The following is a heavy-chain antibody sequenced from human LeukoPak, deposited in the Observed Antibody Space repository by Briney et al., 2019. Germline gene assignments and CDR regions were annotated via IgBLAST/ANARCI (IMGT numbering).Heavy chain of an antibody. Sequence: GASVKVSCTVSGSTLTKISIDWVRQAPGKGLERMGSLSPRDGETSDAQKFQGRFNMTADTSTATAYMEMSSLDSGDTAVYYCAAGAMVYDYWGQGTLVIVSS. V-gene: IGHV1-24*01. J-gene: IGHJ4*02. CDR2: LSPRDGET. CDR1: GSTLTKIS. D-gene: IGHD3-10*01. CDR3: AAGAMVYDY.